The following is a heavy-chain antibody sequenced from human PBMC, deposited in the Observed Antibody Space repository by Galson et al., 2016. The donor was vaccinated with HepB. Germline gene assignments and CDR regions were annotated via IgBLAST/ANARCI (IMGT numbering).Heavy chain of an antibody. V-gene: IGHV4-34*01. CDR1: GFTFNTYW. J-gene: IGHJ4*02. Sequence: LRLSCAASGFTFNTYWMHWVRQAPGKGLVWIAEINHSGTTNYNPSLKSRVTMSVDTSNNQFSLNLTSVTAADTAVYCCARNHYLRALDYWGQGTLVTVSS. CDR3: ARNHYLRALDY. D-gene: IGHD4-17*01. CDR2: INHSGTT.